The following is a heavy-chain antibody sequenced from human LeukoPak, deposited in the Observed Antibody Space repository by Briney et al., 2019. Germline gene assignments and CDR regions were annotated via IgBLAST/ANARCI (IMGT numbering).Heavy chain of an antibody. J-gene: IGHJ5*02. CDR3: TKDRRQHYYASGSYLNWFDP. CDR1: GFFFRNYA. V-gene: IGHV3-23*01. CDR2: ISGDGDST. Sequence: PGGSLRLSCAASGFFFRNYAMHWVRQTPGKGLEWVSGISGDGDSTFYADSVKGRFTISRDSSKNTVHLQMNILRAEDTAIYYCTKDRRQHYYASGSYLNWFDPWGQGTLVTVSS. D-gene: IGHD3-10*01.